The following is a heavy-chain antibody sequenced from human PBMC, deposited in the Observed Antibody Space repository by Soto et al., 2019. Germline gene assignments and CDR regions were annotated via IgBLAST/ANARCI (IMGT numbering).Heavy chain of an antibody. J-gene: IGHJ4*02. CDR1: GGTFSSYA. Sequence: GASVKVSCKASGGTFSSYAISWVRQAPGQGLEWMGGIIPIFGTANYAQKFQGRVTITADESTSTAYMELGSLRSEDTAVYYCAREVSRVVGATRTLGYWGQGTLVTVSS. CDR3: AREVSRVVGATRTLGY. CDR2: IIPIFGTA. V-gene: IGHV1-69*13. D-gene: IGHD1-26*01.